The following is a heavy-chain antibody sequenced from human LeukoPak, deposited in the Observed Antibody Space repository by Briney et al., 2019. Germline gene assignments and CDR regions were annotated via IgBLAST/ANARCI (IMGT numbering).Heavy chain of an antibody. Sequence: SETLSLTCTVSGGSISSSSYYWSWIRPPPGKGLEWIGEINHSGSTNYNPSLKSRVTISVDTSKNQFSLKLSSVTAADTAVYYCARVEIAVSLRFDYWGQGTLVTVSS. V-gene: IGHV4-39*07. J-gene: IGHJ4*02. CDR2: INHSGST. D-gene: IGHD5-24*01. CDR3: ARVEIAVSLRFDY. CDR1: GGSISSSSYY.